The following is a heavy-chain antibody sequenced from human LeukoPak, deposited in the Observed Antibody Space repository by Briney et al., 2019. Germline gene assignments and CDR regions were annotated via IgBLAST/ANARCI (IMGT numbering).Heavy chain of an antibody. J-gene: IGHJ4*02. CDR2: IYPGDSDT. CDR1: GYSFTTYW. CDR3: ARRYCRVGDCNYFDY. D-gene: IGHD2-21*02. V-gene: IGHV5-51*01. Sequence: GESLKISCKGSGYSFTTYWIGWVRQMPGKGLEWMGIIYPGDSDTRYSPSFQGQVTISADKSISTAYLQWRSLRASDTAMYYCARRYCRVGDCNYFDYWGQGTLVTVSS.